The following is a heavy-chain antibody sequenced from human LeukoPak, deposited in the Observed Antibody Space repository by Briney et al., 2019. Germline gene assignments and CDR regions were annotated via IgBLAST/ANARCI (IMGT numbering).Heavy chain of an antibody. CDR2: ISYSGNT. V-gene: IGHV4-30-4*07. CDR1: GGSISSGGYS. J-gene: IGHJ5*02. CDR3: ARVDHYDFWVFP. Sequence: SETLSLTCTVSGGSISSGGYSWSWIRQPPGKGLEWIGYISYSGNTYYNPSLKSRVTISVDTSKNQFSLKLSSVTAADTAVYYCARVDHYDFWVFPWGQGTLVTVSS. D-gene: IGHD3-3*01.